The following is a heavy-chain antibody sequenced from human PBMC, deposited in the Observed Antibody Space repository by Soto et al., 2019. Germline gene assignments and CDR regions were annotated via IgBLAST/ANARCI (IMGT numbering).Heavy chain of an antibody. CDR1: GGTFSSYA. Sequence: GASVKVSCKASGGTFSSYAISWVRQAPGQGLEWMGGIIPIFGTANYAQKFQGRVTITADESTSTAYMELSSLRSEDTAVYYCAIQPRRQLVLDYWGQGTLVTVSS. V-gene: IGHV1-69*13. J-gene: IGHJ4*02. D-gene: IGHD6-6*01. CDR2: IIPIFGTA. CDR3: AIQPRRQLVLDY.